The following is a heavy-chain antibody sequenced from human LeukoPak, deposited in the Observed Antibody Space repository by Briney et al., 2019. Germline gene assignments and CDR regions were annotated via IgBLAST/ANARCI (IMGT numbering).Heavy chain of an antibody. CDR3: ASMGASPLV. Sequence: GGSLRLSCAASGFTFSSYAMSWVRQAPGKGLEWVSVIYSGGSTYYADSVKGRFTISRDNSKNTLYLQMNRLRAEDTAVYYCASMGASPLVGGQGSLVTVSS. CDR1: GFTFSSYA. D-gene: IGHD1-26*01. V-gene: IGHV3-53*01. J-gene: IGHJ4*02. CDR2: IYSGGST.